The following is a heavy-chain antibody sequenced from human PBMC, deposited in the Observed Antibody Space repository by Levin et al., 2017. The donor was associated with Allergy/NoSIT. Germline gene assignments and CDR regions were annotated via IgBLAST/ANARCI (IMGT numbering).Heavy chain of an antibody. J-gene: IGHJ4*02. CDR2: ISGSGENT. CDR3: SAWYAFHFDY. Sequence: GESLKISCAASGFTFSTSAMSWVRQAPGKGLEWVSTISGSGENTHYTDSVKGRFTISRDNSKSTLYLQMNSLRAEDTAVYYCSAWYAFHFDYWGQGIMVTVSS. D-gene: IGHD6-19*01. CDR1: GFTFSTSA. V-gene: IGHV3-23*01.